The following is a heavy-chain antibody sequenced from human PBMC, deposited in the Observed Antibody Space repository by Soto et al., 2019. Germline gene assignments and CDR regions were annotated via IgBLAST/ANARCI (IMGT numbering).Heavy chain of an antibody. J-gene: IGHJ3*02. CDR3: ARELFATWNAEALDAFDI. CDR2: ISAYNGNT. D-gene: IGHD1-1*01. V-gene: IGHV1-18*01. Sequence: ASVKVSCKASGYTFTSYGISWVRQAPGQGLEWMGWISAYNGNTNYAQKLQGRVTMTTDTSTSTAYMELRSLRSDDTAVYYCARELFATWNAEALDAFDIWGQGTMVTVSS. CDR1: GYTFTSYG.